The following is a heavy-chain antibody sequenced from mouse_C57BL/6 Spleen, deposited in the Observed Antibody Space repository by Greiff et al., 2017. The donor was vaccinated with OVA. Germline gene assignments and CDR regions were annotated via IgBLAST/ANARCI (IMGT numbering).Heavy chain of an antibody. D-gene: IGHD1-3*01. CDR3: ARMGVGYFDV. Sequence: VQLQQSGPELVKPGASVKISCKASGYTFTDYYMNWVKQSHGKSLEWIGDINPNNGGTSYNQKFKGKATLTVDKSSSTAYMELRSLTSEDSAVYYCARMGVGYFDVWGTGTTVTVSS. V-gene: IGHV1-26*01. CDR2: INPNNGGT. J-gene: IGHJ1*03. CDR1: GYTFTDYY.